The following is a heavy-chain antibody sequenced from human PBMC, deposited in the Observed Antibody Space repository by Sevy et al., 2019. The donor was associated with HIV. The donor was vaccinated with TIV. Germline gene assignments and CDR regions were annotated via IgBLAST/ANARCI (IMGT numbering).Heavy chain of an antibody. CDR1: GGTFSSYA. Sequence: ASVKVSCKASGGTFSSYAISWVRQAPGQGLEWMGGIIPIFGTANYAQKFQGRVTITADESTSTAYMELSSLRSEDTAANYCARGEGSSSWPFYYYYYMDVWGKGTTVTVSS. CDR2: IIPIFGTA. J-gene: IGHJ6*03. CDR3: ARGEGSSSWPFYYYYYMDV. D-gene: IGHD6-13*01. V-gene: IGHV1-69*13.